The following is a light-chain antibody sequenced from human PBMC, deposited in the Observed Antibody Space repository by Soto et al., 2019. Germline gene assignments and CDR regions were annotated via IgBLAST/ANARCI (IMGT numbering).Light chain of an antibody. J-gene: IGLJ3*02. CDR3: SSYTTSSTLV. CDR1: SSGVGGYNY. CDR2: EVS. Sequence: SVLTQPASVSGSPGQSITISCTGTSSGVGGYNYVSWYQQYPGKAPKLMIYEVSNRPSGVSNRFSGSKSGNTASLTISGLQAEDEADYYSSSYTTSSTLVFGGGTKLTVL. V-gene: IGLV2-14*01.